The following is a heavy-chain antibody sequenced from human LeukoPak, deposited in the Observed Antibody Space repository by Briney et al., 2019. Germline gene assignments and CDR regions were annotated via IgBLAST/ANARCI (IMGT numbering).Heavy chain of an antibody. J-gene: IGHJ5*02. D-gene: IGHD3-10*01. CDR1: GGSISSGGYS. Sequence: PSQTLSLTCAVSGGSISSGGYSWSWIRQPPGKGLEWIGYIYHSGSTYYNPSLKSRVTISVDRSKNQSSLKLSSVTAADTAVYYCARGSSRSGWFDPWGQGTLVTVSS. CDR2: IYHSGST. CDR3: ARGSSRSGWFDP. V-gene: IGHV4-30-2*01.